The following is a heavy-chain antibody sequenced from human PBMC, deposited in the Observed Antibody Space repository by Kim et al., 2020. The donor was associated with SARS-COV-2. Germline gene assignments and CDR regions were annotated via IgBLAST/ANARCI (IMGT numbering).Heavy chain of an antibody. CDR3: AGDNSSSWYPYY. D-gene: IGHD6-13*01. J-gene: IGHJ4*02. Sequence: YADPVKGRFTTSRDNAKNSLYLQMNSLRAEDAAVYYCAGDNSSSWYPYYWGQGTLVTVSS. V-gene: IGHV3-21*01.